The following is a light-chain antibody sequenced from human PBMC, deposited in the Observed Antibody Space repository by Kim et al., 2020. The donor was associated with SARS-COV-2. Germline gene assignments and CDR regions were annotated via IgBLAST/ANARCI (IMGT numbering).Light chain of an antibody. Sequence: GQRVTSSCSGSYSNIGNNAVFWYRQLPGTAPKHLVYGYDQRASGVPDRFSGSKSGPSASLAVSGLQSEDEADYCCASWDDRLNGVVFGGGTQLTVL. J-gene: IGLJ2*01. CDR2: GYD. CDR3: ASWDDRLNGVV. V-gene: IGLV1-44*01. CDR1: YSNIGNNA.